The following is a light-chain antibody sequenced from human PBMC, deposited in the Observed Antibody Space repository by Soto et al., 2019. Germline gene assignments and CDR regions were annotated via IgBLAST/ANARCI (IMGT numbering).Light chain of an antibody. CDR1: QSVSSSY. V-gene: IGKV3-15*01. CDR3: QQYYNWPRT. CDR2: GAS. J-gene: IGKJ1*01. Sequence: EIVLTQSPGTLSLSPGERATLYCRASQSVSSSYLAWYQQKPGQAPRLLIFGASARPTGIPARISGSGSGTEFTLTISSLRSEDFAVYFCQQYYNWPRTFGQGTKVDIK.